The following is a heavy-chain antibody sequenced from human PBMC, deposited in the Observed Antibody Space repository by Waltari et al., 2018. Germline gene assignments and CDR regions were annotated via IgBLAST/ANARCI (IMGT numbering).Heavy chain of an antibody. D-gene: IGHD3-10*01. Sequence: QVQLQQWGAGLLSPSETLSLTCAVYGGSFSGYSWTSMPPPPGKGLEWVGEIKHSGSTNYNPSLKSRVTISIDTPRNQFSLKLSSVTAADTAVYYCARGRGYSVVVRGVDTGFCWFDPWGQGTLVTVSS. CDR1: GGSFSGYS. V-gene: IGHV4-34*01. CDR3: ARGRGYSVVVRGVDTGFCWFDP. J-gene: IGHJ5*02. CDR2: IKHSGST.